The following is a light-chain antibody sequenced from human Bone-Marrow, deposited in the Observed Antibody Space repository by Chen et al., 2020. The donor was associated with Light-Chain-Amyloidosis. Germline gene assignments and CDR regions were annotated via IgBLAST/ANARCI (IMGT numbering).Light chain of an antibody. CDR1: DLPTKY. J-gene: IGLJ2*01. Sequence: SYELTQPPSVSVSPGQTARITCSGDDLPTKYAYWYQQKPGQAPVLVIHRDTERPSGISERFAGSSSGTTATFTISGVQAEDEADYHSQAADSSGTYEGRFGRGTKLTVL. CDR2: RDT. V-gene: IGLV3-25*03. CDR3: QAADSSGTYEGR.